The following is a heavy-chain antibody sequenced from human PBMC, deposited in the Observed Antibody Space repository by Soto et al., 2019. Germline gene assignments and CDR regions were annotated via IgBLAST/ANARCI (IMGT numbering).Heavy chain of an antibody. V-gene: IGHV3-23*01. CDR1: GFTFSSYA. J-gene: IGHJ4*02. CDR2: ISGSGGST. Sequence: PGGSLRLSCAASGFTFSSYAMSWVRQAPGKGLEWVSAISGSGGSTYYADSVKGRFTISRDNSKNTLYLQMNSLRAEDTAVYYCAKSALRVLSPVGYFDYWGQGTLVTVSS. CDR3: AKSALRVLSPVGYFDY. D-gene: IGHD3-10*01.